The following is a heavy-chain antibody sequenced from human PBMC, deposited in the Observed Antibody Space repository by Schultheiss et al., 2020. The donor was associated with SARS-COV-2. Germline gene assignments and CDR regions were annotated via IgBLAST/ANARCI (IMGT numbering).Heavy chain of an antibody. CDR1: GGSFSGYY. CDR2: INHSGST. V-gene: IGHV4-34*01. D-gene: IGHD3-10*01. CDR3: AGGYYGSGSYGDRLGNWFDP. J-gene: IGHJ5*02. Sequence: SETLSLTCAVYGGSFSGYYWSWIRQPPGKGLEWIGEINHSGSTNYNPSLKSRVTISVDTSKNQFSLKLSSVTAADTAVYYCAGGYYGSGSYGDRLGNWFDPWGQGTLVTVSS.